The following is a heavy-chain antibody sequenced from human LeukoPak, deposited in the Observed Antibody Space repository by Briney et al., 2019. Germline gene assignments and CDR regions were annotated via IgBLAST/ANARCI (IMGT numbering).Heavy chain of an antibody. CDR1: GFTFSNYW. Sequence: GGSLRLSCAASGFTFSNYWMSWVRQAPGKGLEWVANINQDGSEKCYVDSVKGRFTISRDNAKNSLYLQMNSLRAEDTAVYYCARDLHPRYYLPDYWGQGTLVTVSS. CDR3: ARDLHPRYYLPDY. CDR2: INQDGSEK. J-gene: IGHJ4*02. V-gene: IGHV3-7*04. D-gene: IGHD1-26*01.